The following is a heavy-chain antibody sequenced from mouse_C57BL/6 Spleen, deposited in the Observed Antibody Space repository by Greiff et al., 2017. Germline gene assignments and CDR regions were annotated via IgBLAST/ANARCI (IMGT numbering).Heavy chain of an antibody. V-gene: IGHV1-69*02. J-gene: IGHJ2*01. CDR1: GYTFTTYR. Sequence: QVQLQQPGAELVRPGASVKLSCKASGYTFTTYRMEWVKQRPGQGLEWIGNFHPSDSDTNYNQKFKGKATLTVDKSSSTVYLQLSRLTSEDSAVYCCARSGWDDFDYWGQGTTLTVSS. CDR3: ARSGWDDFDY. D-gene: IGHD4-1*01. CDR2: FHPSDSDT.